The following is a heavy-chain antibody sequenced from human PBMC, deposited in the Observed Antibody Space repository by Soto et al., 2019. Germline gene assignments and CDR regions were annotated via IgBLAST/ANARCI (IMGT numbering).Heavy chain of an antibody. CDR2: IHPSGST. CDR3: ARGKPSGYRFGPRNFFYYGLDV. V-gene: IGHV4-34*01. J-gene: IGHJ6*02. D-gene: IGHD5-18*01. CDR1: SGSLGGHY. Sequence: SETLSLTCAVFSGSLGGHYWAWIRQSPEKGLEWIGEIHPSGSTDYNPPLKSRLTLSFDTSKNQFSLKVASVTAADTAVYFCARGKPSGYRFGPRNFFYYGLDVWGPGTTVTVSS.